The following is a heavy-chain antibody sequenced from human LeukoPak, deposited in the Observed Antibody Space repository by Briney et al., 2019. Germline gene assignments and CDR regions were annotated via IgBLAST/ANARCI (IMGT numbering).Heavy chain of an antibody. CDR1: GYTFADYW. J-gene: IGHJ4*02. D-gene: IGHD1-26*01. V-gene: IGHV5-51*01. Sequence: GESLKISCKVSGYTFADYWIGWVRQTPEKGLEWVGFIYAGDSDTRYSPSFQGQVTISTDNSIGTAYLHWSSLKASDSGMYFCARPRLTGSSFGPGFDYWGQGTLVTVSS. CDR2: IYAGDSDT. CDR3: ARPRLTGSSFGPGFDY.